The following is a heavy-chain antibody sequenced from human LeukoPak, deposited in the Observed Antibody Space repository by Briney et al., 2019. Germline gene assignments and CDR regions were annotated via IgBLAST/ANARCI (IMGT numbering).Heavy chain of an antibody. CDR3: ARDRPQQWLVRGQRGYYYYMDV. D-gene: IGHD6-19*01. CDR2: IKQDGSEK. V-gene: IGHV3-7*01. J-gene: IGHJ6*03. CDR1: GFTFNNYW. Sequence: GGSLRLSCAASGFTFNNYWMTWVRQAPGMGLEWVANIKQDGSEKYYVDSVKGRFTISKDIAKNSLYLQMNSLRAEDTAVYYCARDRPQQWLVRGQRGYYYYMDVWGKGTTVTISS.